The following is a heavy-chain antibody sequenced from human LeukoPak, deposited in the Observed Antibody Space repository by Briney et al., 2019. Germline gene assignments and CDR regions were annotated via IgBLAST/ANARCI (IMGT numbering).Heavy chain of an antibody. D-gene: IGHD3-3*01. J-gene: IGHJ4*02. Sequence: GGSLRLSCAASGFTFSSYAMSWVRQAPGKGLEWVSAISGSGDSTYYADSVKGRFTISRDNSKNTLYLQMNSLRAEDTAVYYCAKDSRITIFGVVTYYFDYWGQGTLVTVSS. CDR3: AKDSRITIFGVVTYYFDY. V-gene: IGHV3-23*01. CDR1: GFTFSSYA. CDR2: ISGSGDST.